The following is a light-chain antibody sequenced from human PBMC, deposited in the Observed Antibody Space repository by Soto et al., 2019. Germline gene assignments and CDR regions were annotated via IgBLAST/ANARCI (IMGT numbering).Light chain of an antibody. CDR2: EVN. V-gene: IGLV2-14*01. Sequence: QSVLTQPASLSGSPGQSITISCTGTSSDIGAYDYVSWFQQHPGKAPKLMISEVNNRPSGVSNRFSGSKSGTSASLAITGLQADDEADYYCQSYDRSLSSPIFGGGTQLTVL. J-gene: IGLJ2*01. CDR3: QSYDRSLSSPI. CDR1: SSDIGAYDY.